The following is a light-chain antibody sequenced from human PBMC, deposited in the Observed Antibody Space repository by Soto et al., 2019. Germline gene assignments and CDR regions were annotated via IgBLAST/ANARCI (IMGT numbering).Light chain of an antibody. Sequence: DIVRTQSPDAVYVSRGWSAAINCGSSQSLVHKTNYKNYLAWYQQKPGQPPKVLIYWATTRESGVPDRFSGSGSGTDFTLTISGLQTEDVAVYYCQQFYASPWTRGQGTNVDIK. CDR2: WAT. J-gene: IGKJ1*01. V-gene: IGKV4-1*01. CDR1: QSLVHKTNYKNY. CDR3: QQFYASPWT.